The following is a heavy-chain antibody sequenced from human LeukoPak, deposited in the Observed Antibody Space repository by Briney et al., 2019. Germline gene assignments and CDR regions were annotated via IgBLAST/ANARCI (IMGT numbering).Heavy chain of an antibody. CDR2: INQGGSEK. CDR3: ATYTHWVAGDV. D-gene: IGHD3-16*01. Sequence: PGGSLRLSCAASGFTFNSCWMSWVRQAPGKGLEWVANINQGGSEKYYVDSVKGRFTISRDNAKNSLYLQMSSLRAEDTAVYYCATYTHWVAGDVWGQGTTVTVSS. J-gene: IGHJ6*02. V-gene: IGHV3-7*01. CDR1: GFTFNSCW.